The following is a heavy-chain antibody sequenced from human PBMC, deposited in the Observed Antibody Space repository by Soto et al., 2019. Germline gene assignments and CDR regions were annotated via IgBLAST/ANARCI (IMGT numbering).Heavy chain of an antibody. CDR2: ISWNSGSI. CDR1: GFSFRNYA. V-gene: IGHV3-9*01. D-gene: IGHD3-22*01. Sequence: GGSLRLSCAASGFSFRNYAMSWVRQAPGKGLEWVSGISWNSGSIGYADSVKGRFTISRDNAKNSLYLQMNSLRAEDAALYYCAKALTYYYDSSGYKGDYFDYWGQGTLVTVSS. J-gene: IGHJ4*02. CDR3: AKALTYYYDSSGYKGDYFDY.